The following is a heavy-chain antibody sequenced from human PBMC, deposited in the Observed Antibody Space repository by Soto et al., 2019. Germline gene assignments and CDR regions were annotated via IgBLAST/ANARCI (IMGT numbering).Heavy chain of an antibody. V-gene: IGHV5-51*01. J-gene: IGHJ6*04. CDR1: VYSFTTYW. Sequence: PGEALKISCKSYVYSFTTYWISWVLQMPGKALEWMGVIHPCGADTRYSPSFQGQVTISADRSITTAHLQWSSLKASAPALYYCASHAAPYYHYYGMDVWGKGPTVTVSS. CDR2: IHPCGADT. CDR3: ASHAAPYYHYYGMDV. D-gene: IGHD6-25*01.